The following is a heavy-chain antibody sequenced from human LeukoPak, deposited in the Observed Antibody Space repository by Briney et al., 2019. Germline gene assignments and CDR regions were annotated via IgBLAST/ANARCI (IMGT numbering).Heavy chain of an antibody. V-gene: IGHV1-8*01. CDR2: MSPNSGHT. Sequence: ASVKVSCKASGYTFTSYDINWVRQVTGQGLEWMGWMSPNSGHTSYAQKFQGRVTMTRDTSTSTVYMELSSLRSEDTAVYYCARSPIVGAHDAFDIWGQGTMVTVSS. CDR1: GYTFTSYD. CDR3: ARSPIVGAHDAFDI. D-gene: IGHD1-26*01. J-gene: IGHJ3*02.